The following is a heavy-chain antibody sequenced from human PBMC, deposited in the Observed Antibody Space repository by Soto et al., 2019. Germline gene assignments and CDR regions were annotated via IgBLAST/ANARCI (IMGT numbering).Heavy chain of an antibody. D-gene: IGHD3-10*01. J-gene: IGHJ6*02. CDR1: GGSIRSDY. CDR3: ARDRGGLCGMDV. Sequence: SETLSLTCTVSGGSIRSDYWSWMRQPAGKGLEWIGYIYYSGSTNYNPSLKSRVTISVATSKNQFSLKLSSVTAADTAVYYCARDRGGLCGMDVWGQGTTVTVSS. CDR2: IYYSGST. V-gene: IGHV4-59*01.